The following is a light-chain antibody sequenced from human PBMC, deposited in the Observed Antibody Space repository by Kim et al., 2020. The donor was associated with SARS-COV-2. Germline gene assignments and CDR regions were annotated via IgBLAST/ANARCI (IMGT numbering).Light chain of an antibody. J-gene: IGKJ5*01. Sequence: EIVLTQSPGTLSLSPGERATLSCRACQSVSSSYLACYHQKPGQAPRLLIYGASSRATGIPDRFSGSGSGTDFTLTISRLEPEDFAVYYCQQYGSSPTFGQGTRLEIK. V-gene: IGKV3-20*01. CDR3: QQYGSSPT. CDR2: GAS. CDR1: QSVSSSY.